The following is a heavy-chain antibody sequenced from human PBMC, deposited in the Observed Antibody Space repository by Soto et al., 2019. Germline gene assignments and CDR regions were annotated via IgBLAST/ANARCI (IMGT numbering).Heavy chain of an antibody. D-gene: IGHD3-3*01. V-gene: IGHV2-70*11. CDR3: ARLDFWSVYPRDY. CDR2: IDWVDDK. Sequence: SGPTLVNPTQPLTLTCTFSGFSLSTSGMCVSWIRQPPGKALEWLARIDWVDDKYYSTSLKTRLTISKDTSKNQVVLTMTNMAPVDTATYYCARLDFWSVYPRDYWGQGPLVTVSS. CDR1: GFSLSTSGMC. J-gene: IGHJ4*02.